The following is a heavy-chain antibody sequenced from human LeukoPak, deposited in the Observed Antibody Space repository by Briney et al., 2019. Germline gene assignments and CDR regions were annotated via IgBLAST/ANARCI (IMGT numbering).Heavy chain of an antibody. CDR2: ISYDGSNK. Sequence: GRSLRLSCAASGFTFSSYGMHWVRQAPGKGLEWVAVISYDGSNKYYADSVKGRFTISRDNSKNTLYLQMNSLRAEDTAVYYCESSGSYHGLVDYWGQGTLVTVSS. CDR1: GFTFSSYG. D-gene: IGHD1-26*01. CDR3: ESSGSYHGLVDY. V-gene: IGHV3-30*03. J-gene: IGHJ4*02.